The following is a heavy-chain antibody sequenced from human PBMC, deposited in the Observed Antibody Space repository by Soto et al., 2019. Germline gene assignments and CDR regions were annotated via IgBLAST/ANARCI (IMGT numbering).Heavy chain of an antibody. CDR3: ARDLSWGSNWYYYMDV. V-gene: IGHV3-48*01. D-gene: IGHD7-27*01. Sequence: GSLRLSCATSGFILSDCAMNWVRQAPGKGLEWVSYISSSSSVIDYADSVKGRFTVSRDNARNSLYLQMNSLRAEDTAVYYCARDLSWGSNWYYYMDVWGKGTTITVSS. J-gene: IGHJ6*03. CDR1: GFILSDCA. CDR2: ISSSSSVI.